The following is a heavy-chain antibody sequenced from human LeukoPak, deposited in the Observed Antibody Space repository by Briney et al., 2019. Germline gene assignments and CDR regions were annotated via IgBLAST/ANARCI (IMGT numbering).Heavy chain of an antibody. J-gene: IGHJ6*03. CDR2: IYTSGST. D-gene: IGHD6-6*01. CDR3: AREGSSGYYYYYMDV. V-gene: IGHV4-4*07. CDR1: GGSFSGYY. Sequence: SETLSLTCAVYGGSFSGYYWSWIRQPAGKGLEWIGRIYTSGSTNYNPSLKSRVTMSVDTSKNQFSLKLSSVTAADTAVYYCAREGSSGYYYYYMDVWGKGTTVTVSS.